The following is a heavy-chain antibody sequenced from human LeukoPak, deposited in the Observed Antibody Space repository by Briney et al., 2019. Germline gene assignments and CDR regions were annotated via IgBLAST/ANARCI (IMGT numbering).Heavy chain of an antibody. Sequence: SETLSLTCTVSGGSISSYYWSWIRQPPGKGLEWIGYIYYTGNTNYNPSLKSRVTISIDTSKNQITLKLSYVTAADTAVYYCARHCSGDNCYFYGMDVWGQGTTVTVSS. CDR2: IYYTGNT. D-gene: IGHD2-15*01. CDR1: GGSISSYY. CDR3: ARHCSGDNCYFYGMDV. J-gene: IGHJ6*02. V-gene: IGHV4-59*08.